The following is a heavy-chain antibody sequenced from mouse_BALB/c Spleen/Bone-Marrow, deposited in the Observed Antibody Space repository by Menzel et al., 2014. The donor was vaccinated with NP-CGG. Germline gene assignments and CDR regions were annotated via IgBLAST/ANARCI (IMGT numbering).Heavy chain of an antibody. CDR3: TRGWDAMDY. V-gene: IGHV1-15*01. Sequence: VQLVESGAELVRPGAPVKLSCKALGYTFTDYEIHWVKQTPEHGLEWIGAIHPGSGGTAYNQKFKGKATLTVDKSSNTAHMELSSLTSEDSAVYYCTRGWDAMDYWGQGTSVTVSS. CDR1: GYTFTDYE. J-gene: IGHJ4*01. CDR2: IHPGSGGT. D-gene: IGHD3-3*01.